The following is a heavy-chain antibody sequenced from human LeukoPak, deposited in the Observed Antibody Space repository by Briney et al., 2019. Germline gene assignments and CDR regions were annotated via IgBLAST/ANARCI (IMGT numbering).Heavy chain of an antibody. D-gene: IGHD5-18*01. V-gene: IGHV3-23*01. CDR1: GLTFNSYA. CDR2: ISPDGDER. CDR3: AKSSGGSRPHSRIFDF. J-gene: IGHJ4*02. Sequence: GGSLRLSCEASGLTFNSYAKNCVPGAPGKGGECVALISPDGDERFYADTVRGRFTISRDNSNTMMFLQMNSLRAEDTATYYCAKSSGGSRPHSRIFDFWGRGTMVTVSS.